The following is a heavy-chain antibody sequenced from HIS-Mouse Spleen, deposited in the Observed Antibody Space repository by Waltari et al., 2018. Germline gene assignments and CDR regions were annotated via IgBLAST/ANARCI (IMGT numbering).Heavy chain of an antibody. CDR2: ISYDGINK. V-gene: IGHV3-30*18. J-gene: IGHJ4*02. CDR3: AKDTSGSYSDY. Sequence: QVQLVESGGGVVQPGRSLRLSCAASGFTFSSYGMHWVRQAPGKGLEWVAVISYDGINKYYADSVKGRFTISRDNSKNTLYLQMNSLRAEDTAVYYCAKDTSGSYSDYWGQGTLVTVSS. D-gene: IGHD1-26*01. CDR1: GFTFSSYG.